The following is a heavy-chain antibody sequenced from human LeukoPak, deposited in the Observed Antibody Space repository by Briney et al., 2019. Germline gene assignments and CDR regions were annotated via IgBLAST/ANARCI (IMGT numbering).Heavy chain of an antibody. CDR2: ISGSGGST. D-gene: IGHD6-6*01. V-gene: IGHV3-23*01. CDR3: EKDDYSSSSLYYFDY. CDR1: GFTFSSYA. Sequence: GGSLRLSCAASGFTFSSYAMSWVRQAPGKGLEWVSAISGSGGSTYYADSVKGRFTISRDNSKNTLYLQMNSLRAEDTAVYYCEKDDYSSSSLYYFDYWGQGTLVTVSS. J-gene: IGHJ4*02.